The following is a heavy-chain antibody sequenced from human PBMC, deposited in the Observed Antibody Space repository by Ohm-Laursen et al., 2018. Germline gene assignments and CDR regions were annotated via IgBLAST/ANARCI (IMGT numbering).Heavy chain of an antibody. CDR2: ISGNAVRT. CDR1: GFTFSSYA. J-gene: IGHJ4*02. Sequence: SLRLSCTASGFTFSSYAMSWVRQAPGKGLEWVSSISGNAVRTYDADSVKGRFSISRDNSKNTLDLQMNSPRAEDTAVYYCAKGPFIAVAGSNYFFDYWGQGTLVTVSS. D-gene: IGHD6-19*01. CDR3: AKGPFIAVAGSNYFFDY. V-gene: IGHV3-23*01.